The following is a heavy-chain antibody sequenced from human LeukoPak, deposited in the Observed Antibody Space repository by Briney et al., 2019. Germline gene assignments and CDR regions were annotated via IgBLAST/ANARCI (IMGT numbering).Heavy chain of an antibody. V-gene: IGHV1-18*01. Sequence: GASVKVSCKASGYTFTSYGISWVRQAPGQGLEWMGWISAYNGNTNYAQKFQGRVTMTTDTSTSTAYMELRSLRSDDTALYYCAREGYCNSTSCDKPFDYWGQGTLVTVSS. D-gene: IGHD2-2*01. CDR1: GYTFTSYG. J-gene: IGHJ4*02. CDR2: ISAYNGNT. CDR3: AREGYCNSTSCDKPFDY.